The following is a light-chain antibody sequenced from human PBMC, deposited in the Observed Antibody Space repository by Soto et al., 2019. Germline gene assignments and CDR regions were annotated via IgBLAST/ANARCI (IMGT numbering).Light chain of an antibody. CDR3: QQYNNWPWT. Sequence: EIVMTQSPATLSVSPGERATLSCRASQSVSSNLAWYQQKPGQAPRLLIYGASTRATGIPARFSGSGSGTXXXLXISXLQSXDFAVYYCQQYNNWPWTFGQGTKVEIK. J-gene: IGKJ1*01. CDR1: QSVSSN. V-gene: IGKV3-15*01. CDR2: GAS.